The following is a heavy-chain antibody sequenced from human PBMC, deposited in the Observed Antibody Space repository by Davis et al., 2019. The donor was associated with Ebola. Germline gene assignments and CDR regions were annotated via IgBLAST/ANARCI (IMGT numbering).Heavy chain of an antibody. CDR1: GGSISSYY. CDR3: ARRPPYYYDSSSPLDWYFDL. V-gene: IGHV4-59*01. D-gene: IGHD3-22*01. Sequence: PSETLSLTCTVSGGSISSYYWSWIRQPPGKGLEWIGYIYYSGSTNYNPSLKSRVTISVDTSKNQFSLKLSSVTAADTAVYYCARRPPYYYDSSSPLDWYFDLWGRGTLVTVSS. CDR2: IYYSGST. J-gene: IGHJ2*01.